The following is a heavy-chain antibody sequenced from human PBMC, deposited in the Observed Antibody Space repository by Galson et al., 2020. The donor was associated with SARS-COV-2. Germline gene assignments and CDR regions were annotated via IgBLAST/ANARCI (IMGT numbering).Heavy chain of an antibody. Sequence: SETLSLTCTVSGYSXXSSYFXAXXXXXPXXXXEXXXXXXXXGSAYYNPSLKSRVTISLDTSKNQFSLKVTSATAADTAVYYCAAYSVVVASPTPLRAEYWGQGTRVIVSS. CDR1: GYSXXSSYF. V-gene: IGHV4-38-2*02. CDR3: AAYSVVVASPTPLRAEY. CDR2: XXXXGSA. D-gene: IGHD2-15*01. J-gene: IGHJ4*02.